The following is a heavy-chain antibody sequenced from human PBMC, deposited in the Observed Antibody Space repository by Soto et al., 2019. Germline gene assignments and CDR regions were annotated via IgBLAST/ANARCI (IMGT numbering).Heavy chain of an antibody. CDR3: ARAGGTTVTGLWHFDS. CDR1: GFTFNTYS. D-gene: IGHD4-17*01. J-gene: IGHJ4*02. CDR2: IWYDGTQK. V-gene: IGHV3-33*01. Sequence: GGSLRLSCEASGFTFNTYSMHWVRQPPGKGLEWLAAIWYDGTQKYYADSVKGRFIISRDNSKKTLYLEMNSLRAEDTAVYYCARAGGTTVTGLWHFDSWGQGTLVTV.